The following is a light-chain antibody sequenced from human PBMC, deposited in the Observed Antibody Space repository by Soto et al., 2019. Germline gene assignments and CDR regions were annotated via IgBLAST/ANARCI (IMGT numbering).Light chain of an antibody. J-gene: IGKJ1*01. CDR1: QSVSSY. CDR2: DAS. CDR3: QQRSNLWT. V-gene: IGKV3-11*01. Sequence: EIVLTQSPATLSLYTGERATLSCSASQSVSSYLAWYQQKPGQAPRLLFYDASNRATGILARFSASGFRTDVTLTISSLEPDEFAVYNCQQRSNLWTFGQATKVQIK.